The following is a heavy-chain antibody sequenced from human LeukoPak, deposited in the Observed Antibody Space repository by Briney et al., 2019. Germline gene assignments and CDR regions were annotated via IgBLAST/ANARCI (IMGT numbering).Heavy chain of an antibody. V-gene: IGHV3-23*01. CDR2: IGSDSKT. D-gene: IGHD2-2*01. J-gene: IGHJ4*02. CDR3: AKDQGYEEAMTRGYFDY. CDR1: GFTFSGFA. Sequence: GGSLRLSCAASGFTFSGFAMTWVRQAPGKGLEWVSSIGSDSKTHYSESVKGRFAISRDNSKNTLFLQMNSLRAEDTAVYYCAKDQGYEEAMTRGYFDYWGQGTLVTVSS.